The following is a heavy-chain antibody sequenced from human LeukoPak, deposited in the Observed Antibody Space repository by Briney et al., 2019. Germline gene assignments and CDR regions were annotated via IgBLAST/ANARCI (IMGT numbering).Heavy chain of an antibody. CDR1: GGSFSGYY. CDR2: INHSGST. V-gene: IGHV4-34*01. J-gene: IGHJ4*02. CDR3: ARVSRFLEWLLRGQYYFDY. D-gene: IGHD3-3*01. Sequence: SETLSLTCAVYGGSFSGYYWSWIRQPPGKGLEWIGEINHSGSTNYNPSLKSRVTISVDTSKNQFSPKLSSVTAADTAVYYCARVSRFLEWLLRGQYYFDYWGQGTLVTVSS.